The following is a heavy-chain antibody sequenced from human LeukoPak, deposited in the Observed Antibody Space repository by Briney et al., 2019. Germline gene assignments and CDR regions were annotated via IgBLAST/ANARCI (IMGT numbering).Heavy chain of an antibody. CDR1: GGSISSYY. Sequence: SETLSLTCTVSGGSISSYYLSWIRQPAGKGLEWIGRIYSRVTTYSPSLKSRVTMSADTSRNHVSLTLNSVTAADTAVYYCARDSGTTGEVKFDPWGQGTLVTVSS. V-gene: IGHV4-4*07. CDR3: ARDSGTTGEVKFDP. J-gene: IGHJ5*02. CDR2: IYSRVT. D-gene: IGHD3-10*01.